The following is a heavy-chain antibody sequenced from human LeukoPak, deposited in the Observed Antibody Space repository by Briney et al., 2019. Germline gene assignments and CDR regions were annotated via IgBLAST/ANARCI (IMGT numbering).Heavy chain of an antibody. CDR2: IYPGDSDT. Sequence: GESLKISCKGSGYSFTSYWTGWVRQMPGKGLEWMGIIYPGDSDTRYSPSFQGQVTISADKSISTAYLQWSSLKASDTAMYYCARQIRIAAAGTGIFDPWGQGTLVTVSS. CDR1: GYSFTSYW. CDR3: ARQIRIAAAGTGIFDP. V-gene: IGHV5-51*01. D-gene: IGHD6-13*01. J-gene: IGHJ5*02.